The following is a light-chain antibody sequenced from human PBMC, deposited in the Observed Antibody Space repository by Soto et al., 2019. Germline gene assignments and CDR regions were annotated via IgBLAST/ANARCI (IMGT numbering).Light chain of an antibody. CDR3: SSYTTSSTVV. Sequence: QSPLTQPASVFGSPGQSITISCTGTSSDVGGYNFVSWYQQHPGKAPKLMIYEVSNRPSGVSNRFSGSKSGNTASLTISGLQPEDEADYYCSSYTTSSTVVFGTGTKAPS. J-gene: IGLJ1*01. CDR1: SSDVGGYNF. V-gene: IGLV2-14*03. CDR2: EVS.